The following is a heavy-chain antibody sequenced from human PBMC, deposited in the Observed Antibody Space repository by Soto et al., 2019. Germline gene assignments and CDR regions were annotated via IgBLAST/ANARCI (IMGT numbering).Heavy chain of an antibody. CDR1: GGTFSSYA. J-gene: IGHJ6*02. D-gene: IGHD6-6*01. CDR2: IIPIFGTA. Sequence: QVQLVQSGAEVKKPGSSVKVSCKASGGTFSSYAISWVRQAPGQGLEWMGGIIPIFGTANYAQKFQGRVTITADESTSTAYMELSSLRSEDTAVYYCARGIAARPTYYYYGMDVWGQGTTVTVSS. CDR3: ARGIAARPTYYYYGMDV. V-gene: IGHV1-69*01.